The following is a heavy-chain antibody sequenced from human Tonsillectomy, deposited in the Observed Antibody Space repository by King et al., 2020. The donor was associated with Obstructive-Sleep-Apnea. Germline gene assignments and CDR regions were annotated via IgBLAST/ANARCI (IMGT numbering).Heavy chain of an antibody. CDR2: MSSSSSTI. J-gene: IGHJ4*02. D-gene: IGHD3-10*01. CDR3: APRGDYFDY. Sequence: VQLVESGGGLVQPGGSLRLSCAASGFTFSIYSMNWVCKAPGLGQVWVSYMSSSSSTIYYADSVMGRFNISRDNAKNSLYLQMNSLRAEDTAVYYCAPRGDYFDYWGQGTLVTVSS. CDR1: GFTFSIYS. V-gene: IGHV3-48*04.